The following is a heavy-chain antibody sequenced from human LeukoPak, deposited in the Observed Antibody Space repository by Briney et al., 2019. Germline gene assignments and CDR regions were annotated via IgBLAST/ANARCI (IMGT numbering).Heavy chain of an antibody. CDR2: ISSDDGSTR. V-gene: IGHV3-48*03. CDR3: ARDSRKGQAAPGYFDY. CDR1: GFAFSSYE. D-gene: IGHD6-13*01. Sequence: GGSLRLSCAASGFAFSSYEMNWVRQAPGRGLEWVSYISSDDGSTRFYADSVKGRFTITRDNAKTSLYLQMNNLRAEVTAVYYCARDSRKGQAAPGYFDYWGQGTLATVSS. J-gene: IGHJ4*02.